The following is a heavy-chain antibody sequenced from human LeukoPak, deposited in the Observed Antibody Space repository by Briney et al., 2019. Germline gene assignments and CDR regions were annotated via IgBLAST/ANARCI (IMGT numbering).Heavy chain of an antibody. CDR2: INTNSGGT. V-gene: IGHV1-2*02. D-gene: IGHD6-13*01. CDR1: GYTFTGYY. J-gene: IGHJ4*02. Sequence: ASVKVSCKASGYTFTGYYMHWVRQAPGQGLGGMGWINTNSGGTNYAQKFQGRVTMTRDTSISTAYMELSRLRSDDTAVYYCARPSRSLQDYWGQGTLVTVSS. CDR3: ARPSRSLQDY.